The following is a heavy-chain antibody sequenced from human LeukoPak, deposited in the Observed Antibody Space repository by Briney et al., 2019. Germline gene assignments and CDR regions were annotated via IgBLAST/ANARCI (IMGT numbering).Heavy chain of an antibody. CDR3: ARGVVVVTATTYNWFDP. CDR1: GGSFSGYY. D-gene: IGHD2-21*02. CDR2: INHSGST. J-gene: IGHJ5*02. V-gene: IGHV4-34*01. Sequence: SETLSLTCAVYGGSFSGYYWSWIRQPPGKGLEWIGEINHSGSTNYNPSLKSRATISVDTSKNQFSLKLSSVTAADTAVYYCARGVVVVTATTYNWFDPWGQGTLVTVSS.